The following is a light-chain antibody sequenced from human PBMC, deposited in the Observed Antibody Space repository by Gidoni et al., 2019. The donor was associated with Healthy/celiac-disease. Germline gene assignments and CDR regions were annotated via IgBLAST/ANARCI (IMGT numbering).Light chain of an antibody. Sequence: DIQMAQSPSSLSASVGDRVTITCRASQSISSYLNGYQQKPGKAPKLLIYAASSLQSGVPSRFSGSGSGTDFTLTISSLQPEDFATYYCQQRYSTPWTFGQGTKVEIK. CDR1: QSISSY. V-gene: IGKV1-39*01. CDR3: QQRYSTPWT. CDR2: AAS. J-gene: IGKJ1*01.